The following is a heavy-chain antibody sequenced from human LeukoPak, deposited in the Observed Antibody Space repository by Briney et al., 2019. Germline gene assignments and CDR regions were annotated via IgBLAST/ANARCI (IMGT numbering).Heavy chain of an antibody. CDR2: IYHSGNT. Sequence: PSETLSLTCTVSSGSISTSNYYWGWVRQPPGKALEWIGSIYHSGNTYYNPSLKSRLTISVDTSKNQFSLKLSSVTAADTAVYYCARLTTSNCFDPWGQGTLVTVSS. J-gene: IGHJ5*02. D-gene: IGHD4/OR15-4a*01. CDR3: ARLTTSNCFDP. CDR1: SGSISTSNYY. V-gene: IGHV4-39*07.